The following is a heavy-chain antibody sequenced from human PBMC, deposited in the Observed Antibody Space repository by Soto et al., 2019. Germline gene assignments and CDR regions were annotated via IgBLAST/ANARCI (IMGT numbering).Heavy chain of an antibody. Sequence: QVQLQESGPGLVKPSGTLSLTCAVSGGSISSSNWWSWVRQPPGKGLEWIGEIYHSGSTNYNPSLTRRVTXSXDXXKNQFSLKLSSVTAADTAVYYCARVSGSYYYGMDVWGQGTTVTVSS. CDR2: IYHSGST. D-gene: IGHD1-26*01. CDR3: ARVSGSYYYGMDV. J-gene: IGHJ6*02. V-gene: IGHV4-4*02. CDR1: GGSISSSNW.